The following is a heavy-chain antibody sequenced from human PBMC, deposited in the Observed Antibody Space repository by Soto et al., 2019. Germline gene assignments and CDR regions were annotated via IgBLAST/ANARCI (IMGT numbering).Heavy chain of an antibody. CDR3: TSPLFSSGSPGH. Sequence: GGSLRLSCAASGFTFSGSAMHWVRQASGKGLEWVGRIRSKANSYATAYAASVKGRFTISRDDSKNTACLQMNSLKTEDTAVYYCTSPLFSSGSPGHWGRGTLVTVSS. CDR1: GFTFSGSA. CDR2: IRSKANSYAT. D-gene: IGHD3-10*01. J-gene: IGHJ1*01. V-gene: IGHV3-73*01.